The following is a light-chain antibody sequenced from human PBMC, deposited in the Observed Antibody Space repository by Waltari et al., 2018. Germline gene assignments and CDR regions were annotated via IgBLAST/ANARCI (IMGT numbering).Light chain of an antibody. J-gene: IGLJ1*01. V-gene: IGLV2-14*03. CDR1: SSDVGDYNY. Sequence: QSAPTQPASVSGSPGQSHTISCTGTSSDVGDYNYVSRYQQDPGKAPKLLIYDVSNRPSGVSNRFSGSKSGNTASLTISGLQAEDEADYYCSSYTRTTIGLYVFGTGTKVTVL. CDR2: DVS. CDR3: SSYTRTTIGLYV.